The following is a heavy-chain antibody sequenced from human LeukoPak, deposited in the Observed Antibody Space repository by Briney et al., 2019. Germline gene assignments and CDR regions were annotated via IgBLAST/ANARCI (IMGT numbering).Heavy chain of an antibody. CDR3: AKEVMDISSGWYSRHEYFQH. CDR2: IRYDGSNK. V-gene: IGHV3-30*02. J-gene: IGHJ1*01. Sequence: GGSLRLSCAASGFTFSSYGMHWVRQAPGKGLEWVAFIRYDGSNKYYADSVKGRFTISRDNSKNTLYLQMNSLRAEDTAVYYCAKEVMDISSGWYSRHEYFQHWGQGTLVTVSS. CDR1: GFTFSSYG. D-gene: IGHD6-19*01.